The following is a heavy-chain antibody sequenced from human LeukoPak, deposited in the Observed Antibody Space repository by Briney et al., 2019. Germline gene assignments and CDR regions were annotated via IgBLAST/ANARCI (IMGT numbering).Heavy chain of an antibody. Sequence: LRLSCAASGFTFSDYYMSWIRQPPGKGLEWIGYIYHSGSTYYNPSLKSRVTISVDRSKNQFSLKLSSVTAADTAVYYCARGRYCSSTSCYGPHYYYYYYMDVWGKGTTVTVSS. D-gene: IGHD2-2*01. CDR1: GFTFSDYY. J-gene: IGHJ6*03. V-gene: IGHV4-30-2*01. CDR2: IYHSGST. CDR3: ARGRYCSSTSCYGPHYYYYYYMDV.